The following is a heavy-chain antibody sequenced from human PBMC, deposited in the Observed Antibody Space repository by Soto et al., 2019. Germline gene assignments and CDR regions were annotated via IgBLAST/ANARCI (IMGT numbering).Heavy chain of an antibody. Sequence: QVQLVQSGAEVRKSGSSVKVSCKAAGGTFSDYALSWVRQAPGQGLEWMGGIIPMFATTNYAQKFQGRVTITADESATTAHMELSRLKSEDTAVYYCARGRVIGCRSTWNIYWYYNMDGWGQGTTVTVSS. CDR2: IIPMFATT. CDR1: GGTFSDYA. J-gene: IGHJ6*02. V-gene: IGHV1-69*01. CDR3: ARGRVIGCRSTWNIYWYYNMDG. D-gene: IGHD1-1*01.